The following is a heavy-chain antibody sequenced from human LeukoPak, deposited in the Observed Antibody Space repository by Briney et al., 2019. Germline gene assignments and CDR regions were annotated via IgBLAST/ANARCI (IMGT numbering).Heavy chain of an antibody. V-gene: IGHV1-2*02. CDR1: EYTFTGYY. J-gene: IGHJ4*02. D-gene: IGHD1-26*01. CDR3: ARDLRLLVGATAY. Sequence: ASVKVSCKASEYTFTGYYMHWVRQAPGQGLEWMGWINPNSGGTNYAQKFQGRVTMTRDTSISTAYMELSRLRSDDTAVYYCARDLRLLVGATAYWGQGTLVTVSS. CDR2: INPNSGGT.